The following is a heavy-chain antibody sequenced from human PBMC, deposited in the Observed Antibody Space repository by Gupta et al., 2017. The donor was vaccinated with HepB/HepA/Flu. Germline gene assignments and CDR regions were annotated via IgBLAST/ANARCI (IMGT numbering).Heavy chain of an antibody. D-gene: IGHD2-2*01. CDR2: RNPNSSNT. V-gene: IGHV1-8*01. Sequence: QVQLVQSGAEVKKPGASVKVSCKASGYTFPSYDINWVRQATGQGLEWRGWRNPNSSNTGYAQKFQGRVTMTRNTSISTAYMELSSLRSEDTAVYYCARLRSQLLYYYYYGMDVWGQGTTVTVSS. CDR1: GYTFPSYD. CDR3: ARLRSQLLYYYYYGMDV. J-gene: IGHJ6*02.